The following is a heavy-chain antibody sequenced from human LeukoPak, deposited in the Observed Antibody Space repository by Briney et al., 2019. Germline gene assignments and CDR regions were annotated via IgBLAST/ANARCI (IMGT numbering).Heavy chain of an antibody. V-gene: IGHV1-8*03. D-gene: IGHD1-26*01. J-gene: IGHJ6*03. CDR1: GYTFTGYY. Sequence: GASVKVSCKASGYTFTGYYMHWVRQAPGQGLEWMGGIIPIFGKADYAQKFQDRVTITRNTSISTAYMELSSLRSEDTAVYYCARAHRGSYGLAVYFYYYYYMDVWGKGTTVTVSS. CDR3: ARAHRGSYGLAVYFYYYYYMDV. CDR2: IIPIFGKA.